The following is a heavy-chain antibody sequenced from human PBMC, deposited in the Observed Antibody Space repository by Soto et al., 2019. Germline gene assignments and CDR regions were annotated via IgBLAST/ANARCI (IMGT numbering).Heavy chain of an antibody. V-gene: IGHV3-9*01. CDR3: ANEKNLYGDSSTDV. D-gene: IGHD4-17*01. CDR1: GITFTEFA. J-gene: IGHJ6*04. CDR2: IRWKSGTV. Sequence: EVHLLESGGGLVQPGRSLRLSCVASGITFTEFAMHWVRQAPGKGLEWVSSIRWKSGTVGYADSVKGRFTISKDNAKNYLYSQRTSLRAADPALYSCANEKNLYGDSSTDVWGKGTKVTVSS.